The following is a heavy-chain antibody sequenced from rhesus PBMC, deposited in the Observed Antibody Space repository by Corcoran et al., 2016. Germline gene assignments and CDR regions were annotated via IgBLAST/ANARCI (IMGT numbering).Heavy chain of an antibody. V-gene: IGHV4-65*02. CDR2: IGGSSGST. CDR1: GGSISSSNW. J-gene: IGHJ4*01. Sequence: QVQLQESGPGLVKPPETLSLTCAVSGGSISSSNWWSWIRPPPGQGLEWVGNIGGSSGSTYYNPSLKSRVTISKDTSKNQFSLKLSSVTAADTAVYYCARQYCTGSGCYGYFDYWGQGVLVTVSS. CDR3: ARQYCTGSGCYGYFDY. D-gene: IGHD2-21*01.